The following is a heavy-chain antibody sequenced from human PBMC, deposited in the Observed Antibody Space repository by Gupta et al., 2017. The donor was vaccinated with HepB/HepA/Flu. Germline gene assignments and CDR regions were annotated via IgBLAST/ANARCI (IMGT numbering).Heavy chain of an antibody. Sequence: QLQLQESGPGLVKPSETLSLTCTVSGGSISSSSYYWGWIRQPPGKGLEWIGSIYYSGSTYYNPSLKSRVTISVDTSKNQFSLKLSSVTAADTAVYYCARGDQLLSTRYFDLWGRGTLGTVSS. D-gene: IGHD2-2*01. CDR1: GGSISSSSYY. V-gene: IGHV4-39*01. CDR2: IYYSGST. CDR3: ARGDQLLSTRYFDL. J-gene: IGHJ2*01.